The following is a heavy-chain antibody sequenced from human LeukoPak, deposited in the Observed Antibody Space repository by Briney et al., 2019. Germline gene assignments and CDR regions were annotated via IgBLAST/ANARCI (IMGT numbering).Heavy chain of an antibody. V-gene: IGHV1-2*02. Sequence: ASVKVSCKASGYSFTGFYIHWVRQASGQGLEWMGWIYPNSGATDSAQKFQGRVSMTSDTSISTAYMELSSLRSDDTAVYYCARRDIVSGFDYWGQGTLVSVSS. CDR2: IYPNSGAT. D-gene: IGHD3-9*01. J-gene: IGHJ4*02. CDR1: GYSFTGFY. CDR3: ARRDIVSGFDY.